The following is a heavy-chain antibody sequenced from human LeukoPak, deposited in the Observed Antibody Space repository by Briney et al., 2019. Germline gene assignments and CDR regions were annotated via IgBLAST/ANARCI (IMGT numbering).Heavy chain of an antibody. J-gene: IGHJ4*02. D-gene: IGHD5-24*01. Sequence: GGSQRLSCAAFGFTVSSNYMSWVRQAPGKGLEWVSVIYSGGSTYYADSVKGRFTISRDNSKNTLYLQMNSLRAEDTAVYYCARATVEMATITFDYWGQGTLVTVSS. CDR3: ARATVEMATITFDY. CDR2: IYSGGST. V-gene: IGHV3-53*01. CDR1: GFTVSSNY.